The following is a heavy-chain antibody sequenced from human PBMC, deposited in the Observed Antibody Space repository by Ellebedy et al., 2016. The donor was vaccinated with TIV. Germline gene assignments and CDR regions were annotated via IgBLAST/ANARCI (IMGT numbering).Heavy chain of an antibody. D-gene: IGHD6-19*01. CDR3: AKDRSSGGFLGYHFDF. CDR2: IHYNGNT. V-gene: IGHV4-59*12. Sequence: SETLSLXXNVSGGSISGYYWSWIRQPPGKGLEWIGYIHYNGNTHYNPSLKSRVTISVDTSKNQFSLKLSSVTAADTAVYYCAKDRSSGGFLGYHFDFWGQGALVTVSS. J-gene: IGHJ4*02. CDR1: GGSISGYY.